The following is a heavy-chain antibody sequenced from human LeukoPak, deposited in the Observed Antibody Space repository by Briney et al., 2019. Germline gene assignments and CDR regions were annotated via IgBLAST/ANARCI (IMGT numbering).Heavy chain of an antibody. J-gene: IGHJ4*02. CDR3: ARGGGPFDY. V-gene: IGHV1-2*02. D-gene: IGHD1-26*01. CDR1: GYTFTSYD. CDR2: INPNSGGT. Sequence: ASVKVSCKASGYTFTSYDINWVRQATGQGLEWMGWINPNSGGTNYAQKFQGRVTMTRDTSISTAYMELSRLRSDDTAVYYCARGGGPFDYWGQGTLVTVSS.